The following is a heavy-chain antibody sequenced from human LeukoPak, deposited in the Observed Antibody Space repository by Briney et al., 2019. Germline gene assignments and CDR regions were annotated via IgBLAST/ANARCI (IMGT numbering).Heavy chain of an antibody. D-gene: IGHD3-16*01. J-gene: IGHJ1*01. CDR3: ARGWVAEYFQY. CDR2: IGAYNRNT. V-gene: IGHV1-18*01. Sequence: ASVKVSCKASGYTFTNYGISWVRQAPGQGLEWMGWIGAYNRNTHYAQNLQGRVTMTTDTSTSTAYMELRSLRSDDTAVYFCARGWVAEYFQYWGQGTLVTVSS. CDR1: GYTFTNYG.